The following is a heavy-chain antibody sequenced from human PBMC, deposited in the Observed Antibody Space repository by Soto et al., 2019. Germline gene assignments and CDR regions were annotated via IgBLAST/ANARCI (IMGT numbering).Heavy chain of an antibody. CDR1: GYSFTTYG. Sequence: QVQLVQSGGEVKKPGASVKVSCKTSGYSFTTYGISWVRQAPGQGLEWMGWISAYNGNTNYAQKLQGRVTMTTDTSTSTAYMELRSLRHDGTAVYYCATEGPAPSCHDGMDVWGQGSTVSAS. V-gene: IGHV1-18*01. CDR3: ATEGPAPSCHDGMDV. CDR2: ISAYNGNT. J-gene: IGHJ6*02.